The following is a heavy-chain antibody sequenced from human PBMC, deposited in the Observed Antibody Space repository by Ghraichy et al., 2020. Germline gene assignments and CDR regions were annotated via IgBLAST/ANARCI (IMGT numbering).Heavy chain of an antibody. D-gene: IGHD4-17*01. Sequence: GESLNISCAASGFTFSSYAMNWVRQAPGKGLEWVSSISGSGDSGGDSTYYADSVKGRFTISRDNSKNTLYLQMNSLTAEDTAVYYCAKSTVTTRRGIYFYYGMDVWGQGTTVTVSS. V-gene: IGHV3-23*01. J-gene: IGHJ6*02. CDR1: GFTFSSYA. CDR3: AKSTVTTRRGIYFYYGMDV. CDR2: ISGSGDSGGDST.